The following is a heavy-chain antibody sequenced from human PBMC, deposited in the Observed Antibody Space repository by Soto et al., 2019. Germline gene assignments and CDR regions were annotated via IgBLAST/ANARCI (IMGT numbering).Heavy chain of an antibody. J-gene: IGHJ6*02. Sequence: SETLSLTCTVSGGSISSYYWSWIRQPPGKGLEWIGYIYYSGSTNYNPSLKNRVTISVDTSKNQFSLKLSSVTAADTAVYYCARDANFDWLGDGGMDVWGQGTTVTVSS. CDR1: GGSISSYY. D-gene: IGHD3-9*01. CDR3: ARDANFDWLGDGGMDV. V-gene: IGHV4-59*01. CDR2: IYYSGST.